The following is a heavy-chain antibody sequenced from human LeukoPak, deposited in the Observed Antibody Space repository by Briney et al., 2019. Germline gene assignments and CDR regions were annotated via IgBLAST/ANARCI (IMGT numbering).Heavy chain of an antibody. CDR2: ISGSGGST. D-gene: IGHD3-22*01. CDR3: AKLVYYDSMSPYDY. V-gene: IGHV3-23*01. Sequence: GGSLRLSCAASGFTFSSYGMSWVRQAPGKGLEWVSAISGSGGSTYYADSVKGRFTISRDNSKNTLYLQMNSLRAEDTAVYYCAKLVYYDSMSPYDYWGQGTLVTVSS. J-gene: IGHJ4*02. CDR1: GFTFSSYG.